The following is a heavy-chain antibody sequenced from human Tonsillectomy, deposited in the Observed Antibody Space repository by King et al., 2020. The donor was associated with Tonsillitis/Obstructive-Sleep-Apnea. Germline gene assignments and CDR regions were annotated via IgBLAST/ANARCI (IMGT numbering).Heavy chain of an antibody. Sequence: QLQESGPGLVKPSESLSLTCTVSGGSISGTSYYWGWIRQPPGKGLEWIGSIYYTGRTYYNPSLKSRATISVDTSKNQLSLKLKSVTAADTALYFCARPVLGDQYGMDAWGQGTTVIVSS. D-gene: IGHD3-3*01. V-gene: IGHV4-39*01. CDR2: IYYTGRT. J-gene: IGHJ6*02. CDR3: ARPVLGDQYGMDA. CDR1: GGSISGTSYY.